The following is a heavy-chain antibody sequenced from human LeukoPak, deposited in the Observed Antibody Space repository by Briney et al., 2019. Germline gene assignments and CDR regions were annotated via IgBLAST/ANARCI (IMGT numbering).Heavy chain of an antibody. J-gene: IGHJ4*02. Sequence: GGSXRLSCAASGFSFSTYGXXXXXQAPXXXXXXXXXISXXXXXIYYADXXXXXXXXXXDNAKNSLYLQMHSLRAEDTAVYCCARDLRGNSYGSVDFWGQGTLVTVSS. CDR3: ARDLRGNSYGSVDF. CDR1: GFSFSTYG. CDR2: ISXXXXXI. D-gene: IGHD5-18*01. V-gene: IGHV3-48*01.